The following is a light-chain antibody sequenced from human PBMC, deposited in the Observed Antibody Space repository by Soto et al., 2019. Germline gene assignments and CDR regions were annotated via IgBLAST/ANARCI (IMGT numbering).Light chain of an antibody. CDR1: QTIGTW. J-gene: IGKJ1*01. V-gene: IGKV1-5*03. CDR3: QQYNSFPRT. CDR2: RTS. Sequence: DIQMTQSPSTLSASVGDRVTITCRASQTIGTWLAWYQQKPGKAPKLLISRTSTLESGVPSRFSGSGSGTELTLTISSLQPDDFATYHCQQYNSFPRTFGQGTKVE.